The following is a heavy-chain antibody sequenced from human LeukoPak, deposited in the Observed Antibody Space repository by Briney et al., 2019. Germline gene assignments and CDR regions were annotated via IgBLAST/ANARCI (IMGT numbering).Heavy chain of an antibody. Sequence: PGGSLRLSCAASGFTFSVYPMSWVRQAPGKGLEWVSAIGTSGGSGDTYYADSVKGRFSISRDNSKNTVYLQMNSLRAEDTPVYYCATHFYDSSGYHRLFDFWGQGTLVTVSS. J-gene: IGHJ4*02. CDR3: ATHFYDSSGYHRLFDF. D-gene: IGHD3-22*01. V-gene: IGHV3-23*01. CDR1: GFTFSVYP. CDR2: IGTSGGSGDT.